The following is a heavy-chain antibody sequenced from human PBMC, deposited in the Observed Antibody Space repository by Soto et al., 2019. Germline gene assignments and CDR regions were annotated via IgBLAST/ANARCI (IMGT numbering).Heavy chain of an antibody. CDR2: ISSSSSTT. J-gene: IGHJ5*02. CDR1: GFTFSSYS. D-gene: IGHD3-9*01. V-gene: IGHV3-48*01. CDR3: ARGGPGHYYDILTGYYTFNWFDP. Sequence: PGGSLRLSCAASGFTFSSYSMNWVRQAPGKGLEWVSYISSSSSTTYYADSVKGRFTISRDNSKNTLYLQMNSLRAEDTAVYYCARGGPGHYYDILTGYYTFNWFDPWGQGTLVTVSS.